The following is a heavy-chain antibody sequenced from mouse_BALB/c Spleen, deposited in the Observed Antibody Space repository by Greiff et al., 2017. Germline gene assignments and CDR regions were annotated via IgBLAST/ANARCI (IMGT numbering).Heavy chain of an antibody. V-gene: IGHV14-3*02. CDR3: ARSTMITPFAY. Sequence: VQLQQSGAELVKPGASVKLSCTASGFNIKDTYMHWVKQRPEQGLEWIGRIDPANGNTKYDPKFQGKATITADTSSNTAYLQLSSLTSEDTAVDYCARSTMITPFAYWGQGTLVTVSA. J-gene: IGHJ3*01. CDR1: GFNIKDTY. D-gene: IGHD2-4*01. CDR2: IDPANGNT.